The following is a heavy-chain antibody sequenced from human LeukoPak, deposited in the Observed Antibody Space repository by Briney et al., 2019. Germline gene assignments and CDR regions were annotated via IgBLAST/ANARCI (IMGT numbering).Heavy chain of an antibody. D-gene: IGHD2-15*01. V-gene: IGHV1-18*01. CDR1: GYTFTSYG. CDR3: ARPRVAGSLDI. J-gene: IGHJ3*02. Sequence: ASVKVSCKTSGYTFTSYGVSWVRRAPGQGLEWMGWISGYNAATNYAQKFQGRVTMTIDTSTSTVYMELRSLRSDDTAVIYCARPRVAGSLDIWGQGTMVTVSS. CDR2: ISGYNAAT.